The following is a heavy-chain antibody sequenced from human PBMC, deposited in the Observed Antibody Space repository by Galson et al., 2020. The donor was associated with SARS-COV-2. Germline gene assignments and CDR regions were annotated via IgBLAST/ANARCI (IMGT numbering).Heavy chain of an antibody. CDR1: GFTFSDHY. CDR2: ARNEANSYTT. D-gene: IGHD2-15*01. Sequence: GGSLRLSCAGSGFTFSDHYMDWVRQAPGKGLEWVGRARNEANSYTTEYAASVKGRFTISRDDSKNSLYLEMNSLKTEDTVVYFCARDRGFCSGGNCYYYGMDVWGQGTTVTVSS. J-gene: IGHJ6*02. CDR3: ARDRGFCSGGNCYYYGMDV. V-gene: IGHV3-72*01.